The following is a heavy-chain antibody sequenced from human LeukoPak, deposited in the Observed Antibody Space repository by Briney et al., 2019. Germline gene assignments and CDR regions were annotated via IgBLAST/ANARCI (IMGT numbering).Heavy chain of an antibody. CDR1: GFTFSDYA. J-gene: IGHJ4*02. CDR2: ISGSGVMT. D-gene: IGHD1-26*01. V-gene: IGHV3-23*01. CDR3: AKDRSIGTYYTFDH. Sequence: GGSLRLSCAASGFTFSDYAMTWVRQAPGKGLEWVATISGSGVMTYYADSVKGRLTVSGDNSKNTLYLQMSSLTAADTAVYYCAKDRSIGTYYTFDHWGQGTLVTVSS.